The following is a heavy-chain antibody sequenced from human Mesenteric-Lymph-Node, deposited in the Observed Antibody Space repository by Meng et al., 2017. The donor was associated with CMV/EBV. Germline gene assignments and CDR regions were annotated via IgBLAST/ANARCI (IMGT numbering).Heavy chain of an antibody. Sequence: SIRCSSSSCAWIRQPPGTGLGLIGIISSSGTTYYNPSLKTRVTLSVDTSKNPFSLQLSSVTAADTAVYYCARHLRGYNYGYHYFDYWGQGTLVTVSS. CDR1: SIRCSSSS. V-gene: IGHV4-39*01. CDR3: ARHLRGYNYGYHYFDY. D-gene: IGHD5-18*01. J-gene: IGHJ4*02. CDR2: ISSSGTT.